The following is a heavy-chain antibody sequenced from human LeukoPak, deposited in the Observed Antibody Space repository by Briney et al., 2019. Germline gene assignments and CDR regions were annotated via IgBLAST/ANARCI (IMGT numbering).Heavy chain of an antibody. Sequence: SETLSLTCTVSGGSISSYYWSWIRQPAGKGLEWIGRIYTSGSTNYNPSLKSRVIMSVDTSKNQFSLKLSSVTAADTAVYYCARGQDPYYDSPEVAFDIWGQGTMVTVSS. J-gene: IGHJ3*02. V-gene: IGHV4-4*07. CDR3: ARGQDPYYDSPEVAFDI. D-gene: IGHD3-22*01. CDR1: GGSISSYY. CDR2: IYTSGST.